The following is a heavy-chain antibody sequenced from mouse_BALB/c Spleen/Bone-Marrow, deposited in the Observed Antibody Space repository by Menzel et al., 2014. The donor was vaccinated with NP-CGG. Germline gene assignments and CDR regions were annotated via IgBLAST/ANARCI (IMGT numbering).Heavy chain of an antibody. CDR3: AGDGAY. J-gene: IGHJ3*01. Sequence: DVKLVESGAELVKPGASVKLSCTASGFNIKDTYMHWVKQRPEQGLEWIGRIDPANGNTKYDPKFQGKATIIADTSSNTAYLQLSSLTSEDTAVYYCAGDGAYWGQGTLVTVSA. CDR2: IDPANGNT. CDR1: GFNIKDTY. D-gene: IGHD3-3*01. V-gene: IGHV14-3*02.